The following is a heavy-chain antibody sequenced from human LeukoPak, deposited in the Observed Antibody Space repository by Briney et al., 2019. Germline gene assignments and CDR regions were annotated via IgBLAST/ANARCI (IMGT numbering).Heavy chain of an antibody. J-gene: IGHJ4*02. CDR3: ARQTGSGLFILP. CDR2: IYYSGNT. CDR1: GVSISSSNSY. Sequence: PSETLSLTCTVSGVSISSSNSYWGWIRQPPGKGLEWIGSIYYSGNTYYNASLKSQVSISIDTSKNQFSLKLTSVAAADTAVYYCARQTGSGLFILPGGQGTLVTVSS. V-gene: IGHV4-39*01. D-gene: IGHD3/OR15-3a*01.